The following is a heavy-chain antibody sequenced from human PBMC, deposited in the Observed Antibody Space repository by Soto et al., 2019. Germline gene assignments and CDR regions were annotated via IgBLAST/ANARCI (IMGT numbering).Heavy chain of an antibody. V-gene: IGHV3-23*01. D-gene: IGHD5-12*01. J-gene: IGHJ4*02. CDR3: AKEGGFTQPFDY. CDR1: GFTFSSYG. CDR2: VNGRGDTT. Sequence: EVQVLESGGGLVQPGGSLRLSCAASGFTFSSYGMNWVRQAPGKGLEWGTSVNGRGDTTYYADSVKGRFTISRDTSKSTLYVQMNGLRADDAAVYHCAKEGGFTQPFDYWGQGTLVTVSS.